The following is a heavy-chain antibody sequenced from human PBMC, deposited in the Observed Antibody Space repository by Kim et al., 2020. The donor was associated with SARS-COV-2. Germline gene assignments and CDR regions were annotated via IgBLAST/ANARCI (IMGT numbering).Heavy chain of an antibody. CDR1: GFTFSSHS. D-gene: IGHD3-16*01. CDR3: ARGNDYDGSLSGFDP. J-gene: IGHJ5*02. CDR2: ISSSSGGPT. V-gene: IGHV3-48*02. Sequence: GGSLRLSCAVSGFTFSSHSMNWVRQAPGKGLEWVSYISSSSGGPTYYADSVKSRFTISRDNAKNSQYLQMNSLRDEDTAVYYCARGNDYDGSLSGFDPWGQGTLVTVSS.